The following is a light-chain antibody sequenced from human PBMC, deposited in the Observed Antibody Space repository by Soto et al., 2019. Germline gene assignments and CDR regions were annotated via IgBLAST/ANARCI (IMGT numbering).Light chain of an antibody. Sequence: QSVLTQPASVSGSPGQSITVSCTVISSDVGGSNYVSWYQQHPGKAPRLIIFDVNNRPSGVSPRFSGSKSGNTASLTISGLQAEDEAHYFCTSYRRGPLYVFGTGTKVTLL. CDR2: DVN. CDR1: SSDVGGSNY. V-gene: IGLV2-14*03. CDR3: TSYRRGPLYV. J-gene: IGLJ1*01.